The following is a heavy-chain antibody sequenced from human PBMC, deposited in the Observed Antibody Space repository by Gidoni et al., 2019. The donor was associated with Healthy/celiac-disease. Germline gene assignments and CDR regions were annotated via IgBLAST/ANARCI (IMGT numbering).Heavy chain of an antibody. CDR1: GGSVSSGSYY. V-gene: IGHV4-61*01. D-gene: IGHD1-26*01. Sequence: QVQLQESGPGLVKPSETLSLTCTVSGGSVSSGSYYWSWIRQPPGKGLEWIGYIYYSGSTNYNPSLKSRVTISVDTSKNQFSLKLSSVTAADTAVYYCARDEENLVGAIEWGQGTLVTVSS. CDR3: ARDEENLVGAIE. CDR2: IYYSGST. J-gene: IGHJ4*02.